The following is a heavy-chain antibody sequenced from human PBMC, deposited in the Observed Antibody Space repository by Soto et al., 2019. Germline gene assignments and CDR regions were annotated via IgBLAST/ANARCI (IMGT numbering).Heavy chain of an antibody. V-gene: IGHV3-30*18. CDR1: GFTFSSYG. CDR3: AKSVYNWNDGFFDY. Sequence: GGSLRLSCAASGFTFSSYGMHWFRQAPGKGLEWVAVISYDGNNKYYADSVKGRFTISRDNSKNTLYLQMNSLRAEDTAVYYCAKSVYNWNDGFFDYWGQGT. CDR2: ISYDGNNK. J-gene: IGHJ4*02. D-gene: IGHD1-1*01.